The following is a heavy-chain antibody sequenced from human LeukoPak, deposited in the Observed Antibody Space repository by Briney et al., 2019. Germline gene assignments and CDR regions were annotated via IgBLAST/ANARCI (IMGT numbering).Heavy chain of an antibody. CDR2: IYVGGSI. CDR3: ARGPGNYGDYVGYYGMDV. J-gene: IGHJ6*02. V-gene: IGHV3-66*02. CDR1: GFTLSSNY. D-gene: IGHD4-17*01. Sequence: GGSLRLSCAASGFTLSSNYLSWGREAPEGGVGWVSVIYVGGSIYYADSVKGRFTISRDNTKNTLYLQMNSLRAEDTAVYYCARGPGNYGDYVGYYGMDVWGQGTTVTVSS.